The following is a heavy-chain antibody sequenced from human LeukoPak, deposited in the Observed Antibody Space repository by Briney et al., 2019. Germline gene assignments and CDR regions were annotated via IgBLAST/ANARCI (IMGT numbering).Heavy chain of an antibody. V-gene: IGHV5-51*01. CDR1: GYSFTSYW. Sequence: GESLKISCKGSGYSFTSYWIGWVRQMPGKGLEWMGIIYPGDSDTRYSPSFQGQVTISADKSISTAYLQWSSLKASDTAMYYCARFRSRSGYSHWVDYWGQGTLVTVSS. J-gene: IGHJ4*02. CDR3: ARFRSRSGYSHWVDY. D-gene: IGHD3-22*01. CDR2: IYPGDSDT.